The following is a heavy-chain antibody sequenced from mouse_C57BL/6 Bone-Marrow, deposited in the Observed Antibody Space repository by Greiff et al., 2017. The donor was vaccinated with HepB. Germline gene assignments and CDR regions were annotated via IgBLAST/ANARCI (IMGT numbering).Heavy chain of an antibody. CDR2: INPSNGGT. CDR3: ARCYYGSSPYFDY. Sequence: QVQPQQPGTERGKPGASVKLSCRASGYTFTSYGMHGVKRRPGQGLEWIGNINPSNGGTNYNEKFKSKATLTVDKSSSTAYMQLSSLTSEDSAVYYCARCYYGSSPYFDYWGQGTTLTVSS. D-gene: IGHD1-1*01. V-gene: IGHV1-53*01. CDR1: GYTFTSYG. J-gene: IGHJ2*01.